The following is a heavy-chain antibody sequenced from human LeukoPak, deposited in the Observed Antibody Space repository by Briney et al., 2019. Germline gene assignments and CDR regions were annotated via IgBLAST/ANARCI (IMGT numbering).Heavy chain of an antibody. V-gene: IGHV3-23*01. Sequence: HPGGSLRLSCAASGFTFSSYAMSWVRQAPGKGLEWVSAISGSGGSTYYADSVKGRFTISRDNSKNTLYLQMNSLRAEDTAVYYCAKAQGGSGWYEGDWFDPWGQGTLVTVSS. CDR3: AKAQGGSGWYEGDWFDP. CDR1: GFTFSSYA. J-gene: IGHJ5*02. D-gene: IGHD6-19*01. CDR2: ISGSGGST.